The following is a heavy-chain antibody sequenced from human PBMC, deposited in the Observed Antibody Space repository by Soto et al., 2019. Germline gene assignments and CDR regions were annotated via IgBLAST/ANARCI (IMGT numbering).Heavy chain of an antibody. V-gene: IGHV1-18*01. J-gene: IGHJ6*02. Sequence: XSVKVACQASGYSFINYGSIWVRQGPGQGLEWMGWISGYNGNTHYEEKVQDRIKMTTDTSTSTTYLELRSLRSDGTAVYFCARDPGFGFGYSYAFAMDVWGQGTTVTVSS. CDR2: ISGYNGNT. D-gene: IGHD5-18*01. CDR3: ARDPGFGFGYSYAFAMDV. CDR1: GYSFINYG.